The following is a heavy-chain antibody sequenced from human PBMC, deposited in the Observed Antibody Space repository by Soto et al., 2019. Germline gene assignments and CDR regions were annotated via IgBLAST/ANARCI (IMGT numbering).Heavy chain of an antibody. CDR3: ARMGYYYDSSGSYYGRDDDFDI. CDR2: INAGNGNT. Sequence: ASVKVSCKASGYTFTSYAMHWVRQAPGQRLEWMGWINAGNGNTKYSQKFQGRVTITRDTSASTAYMELSSLRSEDTAVYYCARMGYYYDSSGSYYGRDDDFDIWGQGTMVTVSS. J-gene: IGHJ3*02. D-gene: IGHD3-22*01. CDR1: GYTFTSYA. V-gene: IGHV1-3*01.